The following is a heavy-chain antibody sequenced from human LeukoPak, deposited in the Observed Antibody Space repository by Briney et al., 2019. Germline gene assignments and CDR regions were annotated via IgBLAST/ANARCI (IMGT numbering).Heavy chain of an antibody. CDR1: GGSISSSSYY. J-gene: IGHJ4*02. Sequence: SETLSLTCTVSGGSISSSSYYWGWIRQPPGKGLEWIGSIYYSGSTYYNPSLKSRVAISVDTSKNQFSLKLSSVTAADTAVYYCARGSYYYGSGSWEYYFDYWGQGTLVTVSS. V-gene: IGHV4-39*07. D-gene: IGHD3-10*01. CDR3: ARGSYYYGSGSWEYYFDY. CDR2: IYYSGST.